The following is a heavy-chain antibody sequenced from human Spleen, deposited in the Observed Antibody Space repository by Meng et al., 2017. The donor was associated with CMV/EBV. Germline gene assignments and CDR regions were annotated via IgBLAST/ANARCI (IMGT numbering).Heavy chain of an antibody. V-gene: IGHV3-23*01. CDR2: ISSSRVGST. CDR3: AKNPGYNWNADYYGMDV. Sequence: GESLKISCAASGFTFSNYGMHWVRQAPGKGLEWVSTISSSRVGSTYYADSVKGRFTISRDNSKNTLYLQMNSLRAEDTAVYYCAKNPGYNWNADYYGMDVWGQGTTVTVSS. D-gene: IGHD1-1*01. CDR1: GFTFSNYG. J-gene: IGHJ6*02.